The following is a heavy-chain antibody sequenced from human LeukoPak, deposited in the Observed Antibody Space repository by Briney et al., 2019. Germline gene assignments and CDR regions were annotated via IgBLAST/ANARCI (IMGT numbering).Heavy chain of an antibody. CDR1: GFTFSNLG. V-gene: IGHV3-30*18. CDR3: AKDNSGWYPYYFDY. Sequence: GGSLRLSCAASGFTFSNLGMHWVRQAPGKGLEWVAVLSYDGSNKYYAESVKGRFTISRDNSKNTLYLQMNSLRAEDTAMYYYAKDNSGWYPYYFDYWGQGTLVTVSS. J-gene: IGHJ4*02. D-gene: IGHD6-19*01. CDR2: LSYDGSNK.